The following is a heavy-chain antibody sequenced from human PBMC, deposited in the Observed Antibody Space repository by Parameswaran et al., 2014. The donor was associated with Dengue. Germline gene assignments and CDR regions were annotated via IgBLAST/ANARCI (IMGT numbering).Heavy chain of an antibody. CDR3: ARDFWERSGSVYYYGMDV. CDR2: IYYSGENT. V-gene: IGHV4-39*07. Sequence: WIRQPPGKGLEWIGSIYYSGENTYYNPSLKSRVTISVDTSKNQFSLNLNSVTAADTAVYFCARDFWERSGSVYYYGMDVWGQGTTVTVSS. J-gene: IGHJ6*02. D-gene: IGHD2-15*01.